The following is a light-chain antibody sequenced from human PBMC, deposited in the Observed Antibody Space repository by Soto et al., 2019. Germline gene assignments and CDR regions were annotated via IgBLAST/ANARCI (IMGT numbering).Light chain of an antibody. CDR2: AAS. CDR3: LQYYGDSWT. Sequence: QMTQSPSSLSASVGEKIIITCRASRDVGSDVSWYQQKPGQAPKLLIYAASNLYTGVPSRFSGSRSGTEFTLTISSLQPEDVASYYCLQYYGDSWTFGQGTKVEIE. CDR1: RDVGSD. V-gene: IGKV1-6*01. J-gene: IGKJ1*01.